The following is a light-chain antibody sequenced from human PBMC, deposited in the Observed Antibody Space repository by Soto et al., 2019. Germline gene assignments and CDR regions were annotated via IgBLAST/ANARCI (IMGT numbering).Light chain of an antibody. Sequence: QSALTQPASVSGSPGQSITVSCTGTSSDIGFYNYVSWYQQHPGKAPKLIIYEVSNRPSGGSNRFSGSKSGNTASLTVSGLQAEDEADYYCASFTPASTRVFGTGTKLTVL. CDR3: ASFTPASTRV. CDR1: SSDIGFYNY. J-gene: IGLJ1*01. CDR2: EVS. V-gene: IGLV2-14*01.